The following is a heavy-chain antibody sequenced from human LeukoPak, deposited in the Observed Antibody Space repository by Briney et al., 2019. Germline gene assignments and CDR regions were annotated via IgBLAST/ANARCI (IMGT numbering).Heavy chain of an antibody. Sequence: GGSLRLSCAASGFTFSNYWMHWVRQAPGKGLVWVSRINADGSTTTYADSVKGRFTISRDNSKNTLYLQMNSLRAEDTALYYCARDGAAHYYDSSGYWPDYWGQGTLVTVSS. D-gene: IGHD3-22*01. CDR2: INADGSTT. V-gene: IGHV3-74*01. CDR1: GFTFSNYW. J-gene: IGHJ4*02. CDR3: ARDGAAHYYDSSGYWPDY.